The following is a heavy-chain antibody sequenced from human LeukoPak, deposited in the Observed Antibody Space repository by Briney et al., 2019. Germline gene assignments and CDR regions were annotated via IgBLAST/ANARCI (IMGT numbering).Heavy chain of an antibody. CDR2: INPNSGGT. CDR1: GYTFTGYY. CDR3: ARYYYYDSSGYYPLDDY. J-gene: IGHJ4*02. D-gene: IGHD3-22*01. Sequence: ASVKVSCKASGYTFTGYYMPWVRQAPGQGLEWMGWINPNSGGTNYAQKFQGRVTMTRDTSISTAYMELSRLRSDDTAVYYCARYYYYDSSGYYPLDDYWGQGTLVTVSS. V-gene: IGHV1-2*02.